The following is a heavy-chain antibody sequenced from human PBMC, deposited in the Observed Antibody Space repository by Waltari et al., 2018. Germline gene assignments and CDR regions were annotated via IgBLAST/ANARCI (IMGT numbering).Heavy chain of an antibody. Sequence: QVQLQQWGAGLLKPSETLSLTCAVYGGSFSGYYWSWIRQPPGKGLEWFGEINLSGGPNYNPSLKSRVTISVDTSKNQFSLKLSSVTAADTAVYYCARGSNYCSSTSCFINWFDPWGQGTLVTVSS. CDR1: GGSFSGYY. V-gene: IGHV4-34*01. J-gene: IGHJ5*02. CDR3: ARGSNYCSSTSCFINWFDP. D-gene: IGHD2-2*01. CDR2: INLSGGP.